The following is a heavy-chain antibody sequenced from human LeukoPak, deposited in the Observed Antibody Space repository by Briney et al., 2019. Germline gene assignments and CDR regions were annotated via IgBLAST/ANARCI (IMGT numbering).Heavy chain of an antibody. J-gene: IGHJ4*02. CDR2: IYYSGST. CDR1: GGSISSYY. Sequence: SETLSLTCTVSGGSISSYYWSWIRQPPGKGLEWIGYIYYSGSTNYNPSLKSRVTISVDTSKNQFSLKLSSVTAADTAVYYCARGFRDFWGHYFDYWGQGTLVTVSS. D-gene: IGHD3-3*01. CDR3: ARGFRDFWGHYFDY. V-gene: IGHV4-59*01.